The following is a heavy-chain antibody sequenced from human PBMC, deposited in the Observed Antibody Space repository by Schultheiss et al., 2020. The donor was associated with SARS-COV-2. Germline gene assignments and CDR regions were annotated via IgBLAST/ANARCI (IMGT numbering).Heavy chain of an antibody. CDR2: IYHSGST. V-gene: IGHV4-34*01. CDR1: GGSFSGFY. CDR3: ARDAYYYDSSGYRGRTWYYGMDV. D-gene: IGHD3-22*01. J-gene: IGHJ6*02. Sequence: SETLSLTCAVYGGSFSGFYWSWIRQPPGKGLEWIGSIYHSGSTYYNPSLKSRVTISVDTPKNQFSLKLSSVTAADTAVYYCARDAYYYDSSGYRGRTWYYGMDVWGQGTTVTVSS.